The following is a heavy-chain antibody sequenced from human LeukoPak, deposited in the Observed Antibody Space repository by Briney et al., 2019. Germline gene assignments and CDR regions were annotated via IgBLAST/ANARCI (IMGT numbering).Heavy chain of an antibody. J-gene: IGHJ4*02. Sequence: GGSLRLSCAASGFTFDDYGMSWVRQAPGKGLEWVSGIIWSGGSTGYADSVKGRFTISRDNAKNSLYLQMNSLRAEDTAVYYCARYQRLGELDIPYYFDYWGQGTLVTVSS. CDR2: IIWSGGST. CDR1: GFTFDDYG. CDR3: ARYQRLGELDIPYYFDY. V-gene: IGHV3-20*04. D-gene: IGHD3-10*01.